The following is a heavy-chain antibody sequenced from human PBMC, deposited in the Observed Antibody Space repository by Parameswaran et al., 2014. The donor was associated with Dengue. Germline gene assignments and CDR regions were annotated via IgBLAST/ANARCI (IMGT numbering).Heavy chain of an antibody. CDR2: INHSGST. V-gene: IGHV4-34*01. CDR3: ARGGYDSSLHFDY. D-gene: IGHD3-22*01. J-gene: IGHJ4*01. Sequence: RWIRQPPGKGLEWIGEINHSGSTNYNPSLKSRVTISVDTSKNQFSLKLSSVTAADTAVYYCARGGYDSSLHFDYWARNLVTVSS.